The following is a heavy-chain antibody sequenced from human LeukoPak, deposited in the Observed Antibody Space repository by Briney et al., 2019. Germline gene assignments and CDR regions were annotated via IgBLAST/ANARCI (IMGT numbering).Heavy chain of an antibody. J-gene: IGHJ4*02. CDR1: GGSISSSNW. CDR3: ARHPTDYYDSTGYPDY. D-gene: IGHD3-22*01. CDR2: IYHSGST. Sequence: PSGTLSLTCAVSGGSISSSNWWSWVRQPPGKGLEWIGEIYHSGSTNYNPSLKSRVTISVDTSKNQFSLKLSSVTAADTAVFYCARHPTDYYDSTGYPDYWGQGTLLTVSS. V-gene: IGHV4-4*02.